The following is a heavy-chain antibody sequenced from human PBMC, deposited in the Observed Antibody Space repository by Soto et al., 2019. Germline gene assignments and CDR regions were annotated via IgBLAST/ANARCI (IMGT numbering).Heavy chain of an antibody. CDR3: AGRYSGYDPFDY. CDR2: IYYSGST. V-gene: IGHV4-59*01. CDR1: GGSISSYY. D-gene: IGHD5-12*01. J-gene: IGHJ4*02. Sequence: SETLSLTCTVSGGSISSYYWSWIRQPPGKGLEWIGYIYYSGSTNYNPSLKSRVTISVDTSKNQFSLKLGSVTAADTAVYYCAGRYSGYDPFDYWGQGTLVTV.